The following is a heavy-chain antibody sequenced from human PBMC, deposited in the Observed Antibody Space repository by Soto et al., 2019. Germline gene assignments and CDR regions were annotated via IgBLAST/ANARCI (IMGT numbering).Heavy chain of an antibody. J-gene: IGHJ1*01. CDR2: ISPQGGST. V-gene: IGHV3-64D*06. CDR1: GFAFSSYA. CDR3: GNMMIAHGAFEC. Sequence: GGSLRLSCSASGFAFSSYAMHWVRQTPGKGLEYVSAISPQGGSTYYADSVKGRFTISRDDSKNTVYLQMSSLRPDDTAVYYCGNMMIAHGAFECWGQGTLVSVSS. D-gene: IGHD2-21*01.